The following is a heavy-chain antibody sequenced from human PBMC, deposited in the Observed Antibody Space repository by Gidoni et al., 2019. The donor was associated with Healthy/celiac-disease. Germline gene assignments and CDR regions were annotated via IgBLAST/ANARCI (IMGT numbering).Heavy chain of an antibody. V-gene: IGHV1-46*01. CDR1: GYTFTSYY. D-gene: IGHD3-3*01. CDR2: INPSGGST. Sequence: QVQLVQSGAEVKKPGASVKVSCKASGYTFTSYYMHWVRQAPGQGLEWMGIINPSGGSTSYAQKFQGRVTMTRDTSTSTVYMELSSLRSEDTAVYYCASVRFLEWLLPVDYYGMDVWGQGTTVTVSS. CDR3: ASVRFLEWLLPVDYYGMDV. J-gene: IGHJ6*02.